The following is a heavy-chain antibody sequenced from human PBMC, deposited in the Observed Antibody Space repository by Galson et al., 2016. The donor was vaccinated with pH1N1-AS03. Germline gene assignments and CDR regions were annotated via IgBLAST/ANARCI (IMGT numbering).Heavy chain of an antibody. J-gene: IGHJ4*02. CDR2: IYPGDSVT. CDR1: GYIFTSYW. V-gene: IGHV5-51*01. CDR3: ARQVRDGYNDHCDY. D-gene: IGHD5-24*01. Sequence: QSGAEVTKPGESLKISCKTSGYIFTSYWVAWVRHMPGKGLEWMGIIYPGDSVTRYSPSFQGQVTISADRSINTAYLQWSSLTASDTAIYYCARQVRDGYNDHCDYWGQGILVTVSS.